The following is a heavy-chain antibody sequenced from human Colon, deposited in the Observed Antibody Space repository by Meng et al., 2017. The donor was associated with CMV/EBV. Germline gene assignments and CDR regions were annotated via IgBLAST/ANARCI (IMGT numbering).Heavy chain of an antibody. D-gene: IGHD4-11*01. J-gene: IGHJ5*02. Sequence: GGSLRLSCTASGFTFGDYAMSWVRQAPGKGLEWVGFIRSKAYGGTTEYAASVKGRFTISRDNAKNTLYLQMNSLRAEDAAVYYCARNRPYNHYLYDPWGQGTLVTVSS. CDR2: IRSKAYGGTT. V-gene: IGHV3-49*04. CDR3: ARNRPYNHYLYDP. CDR1: GFTFGDYA.